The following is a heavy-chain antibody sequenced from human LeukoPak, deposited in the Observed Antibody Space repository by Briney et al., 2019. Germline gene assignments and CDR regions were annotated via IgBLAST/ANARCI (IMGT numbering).Heavy chain of an antibody. Sequence: ASVKVSCKASGYTFTGYYMHWVRQAPGQGLEWMGWINPNSGGTNYAQKSQGRVTMTRDTSISTAYMELSRLRSDDTAVYYCARPYCSSTSCYIGNWFDPWGQGTLVTVSS. D-gene: IGHD2-2*02. CDR2: INPNSGGT. V-gene: IGHV1-2*02. CDR3: ARPYCSSTSCYIGNWFDP. J-gene: IGHJ5*02. CDR1: GYTFTGYY.